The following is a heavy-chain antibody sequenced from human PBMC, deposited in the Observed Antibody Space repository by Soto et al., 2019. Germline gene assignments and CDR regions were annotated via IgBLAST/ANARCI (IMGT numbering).Heavy chain of an antibody. J-gene: IGHJ5*02. CDR1: GYTFTGYY. CDR2: INTYSGGT. Sequence: ASVKVSCKASGYTFTGYYMHWVRQAPGQRNEWKGWINTYSGGTNYAQKFQGWVTMTRDTSISTAYMDLSRLRSDDTAVYYCASVPLSQYYDFWSGYQSNWFDPWGQGTLVTVSS. V-gene: IGHV1-2*04. CDR3: ASVPLSQYYDFWSGYQSNWFDP. D-gene: IGHD3-3*01.